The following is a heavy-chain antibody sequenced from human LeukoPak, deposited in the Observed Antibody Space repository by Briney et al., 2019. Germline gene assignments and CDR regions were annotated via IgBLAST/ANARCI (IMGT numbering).Heavy chain of an antibody. CDR3: ARVLEGAASWGPFDY. V-gene: IGHV4-30-2*01. J-gene: IGHJ4*02. D-gene: IGHD7-27*01. CDR2: TLHSGRT. Sequence: SETLSLTCTVSGGSISSGGYWSWIRQTPGRGLEWIGYTLHSGRTYYNPPLKSRVTISVDRSKNQFSLKVSSMTAADTAVYYCARVLEGAASWGPFDYWGQGTLVTVSS. CDR1: GGSISSGGY.